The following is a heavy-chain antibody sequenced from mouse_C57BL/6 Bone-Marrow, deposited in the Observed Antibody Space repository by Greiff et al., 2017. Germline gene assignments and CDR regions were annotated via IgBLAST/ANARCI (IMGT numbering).Heavy chain of an antibody. D-gene: IGHD4-1*01. CDR1: GYSITSGYY. CDR3: ARGDWDGGYFDV. CDR2: ISYDGSN. J-gene: IGHJ1*03. Sequence: EVQLQESGPGLVKPSQSLSLTCSVTGYSITSGYYWNWIRQFPGNKLEWMGYISYDGSNNYNPSLKNRISITRDTSKNQFFLKLNSVTTEDTATYYCARGDWDGGYFDVWGTGTTVTVSS. V-gene: IGHV3-6*01.